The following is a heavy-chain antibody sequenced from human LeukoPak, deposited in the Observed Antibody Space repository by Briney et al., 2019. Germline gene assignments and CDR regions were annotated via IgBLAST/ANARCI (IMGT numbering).Heavy chain of an antibody. V-gene: IGHV4-34*01. CDR2: IYYSGST. Sequence: SETLSLTCAVYGGSFSGNYWSWIRQPPGKGLEWIGSIYYSGSTYYTPSLKSRVTISVDTSKNQFSLKLSSVTAADTAVYYCASTVAAAGQINWFDPWGQGTLVTVSS. J-gene: IGHJ5*02. D-gene: IGHD6-13*01. CDR1: GGSFSGNY. CDR3: ASTVAAAGQINWFDP.